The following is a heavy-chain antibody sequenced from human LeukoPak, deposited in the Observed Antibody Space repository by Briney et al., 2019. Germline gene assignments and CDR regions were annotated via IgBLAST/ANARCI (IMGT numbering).Heavy chain of an antibody. CDR3: AKDRPAVAVAGTAAFDY. CDR1: GFTFSSYA. V-gene: IGHV3-23*01. D-gene: IGHD6-19*01. Sequence: HAGGSLRLSCGASGFTFSSYAMSWVRQAPWKGLEWVSANSGSGGSTCYADSVKGRFTISRDNSKNTLYLQMNSLRAEDTAVYYCAKDRPAVAVAGTAAFDYWGQGTLVTVSS. J-gene: IGHJ4*02. CDR2: NSGSGGST.